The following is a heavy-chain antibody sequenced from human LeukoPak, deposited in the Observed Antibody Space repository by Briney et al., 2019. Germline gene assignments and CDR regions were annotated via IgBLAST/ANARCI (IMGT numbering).Heavy chain of an antibody. CDR2: INHSGST. CDR3: ARVYYYYYYMDV. J-gene: IGHJ6*03. V-gene: IGHV4-34*01. CDR1: GGSFSGYY. Sequence: SETLSLTCAVYGGSFSGYYWSWIRQPPGKGLEWIGEINHSGSTNYNPSLKSRVTISVDTSKNQFSLKLSSVTAADTAVYYCARVYYYYYYMDVWGKGTTVTVSS.